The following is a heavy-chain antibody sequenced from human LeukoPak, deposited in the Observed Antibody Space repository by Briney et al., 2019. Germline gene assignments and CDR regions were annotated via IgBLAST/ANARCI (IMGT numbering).Heavy chain of an antibody. CDR1: GYTFTGYY. J-gene: IGHJ4*02. V-gene: IGHV1-2*02. CDR2: INPNSGGT. D-gene: IGHD5-18*01. Sequence: ASVKVSCEASGYTFTGYYMHWVRQAPGQGLEWMGWINPNSGGTNYAQKFQGRVTMTRDTSISTAYMELSSLISDDTAVYYCARGHTAMVNFDYWGQGTLVTVSS. CDR3: ARGHTAMVNFDY.